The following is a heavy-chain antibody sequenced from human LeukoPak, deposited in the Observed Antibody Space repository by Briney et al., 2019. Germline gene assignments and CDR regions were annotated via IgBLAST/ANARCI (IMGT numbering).Heavy chain of an antibody. J-gene: IGHJ4*02. CDR2: IWYDGSNK. CDR1: GFTFSRYG. D-gene: IGHD3-16*01. CDR3: ARDIYDGGSYFDY. V-gene: IGHV3-33*01. Sequence: PGGSLRLSCAASGFTFSRYGMHWVRQAPGKGLEWVAVIWYDGSNKYYADSVKGRFTISRDNSKNTLYLQMNNLRAEDTAFYYCARDIYDGGSYFDYWGQGTLVTVSS.